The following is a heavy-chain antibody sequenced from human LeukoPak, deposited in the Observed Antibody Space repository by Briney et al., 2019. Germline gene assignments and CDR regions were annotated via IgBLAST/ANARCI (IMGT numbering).Heavy chain of an antibody. CDR1: GFTFSSYA. J-gene: IGHJ4*02. V-gene: IGHV3-30-3*01. D-gene: IGHD3-10*01. CDR2: ISYDGSNK. Sequence: GRSLRLSCAASGFTFSSYAMHWVRQAPGKGLEWVAVISYDGSNKYYADSVKGRFTISRDNSKNTLYLQMNSLRAEDTAVYYCASELLWFGELFSDYWGQGTLVTVSS. CDR3: ASELLWFGELFSDY.